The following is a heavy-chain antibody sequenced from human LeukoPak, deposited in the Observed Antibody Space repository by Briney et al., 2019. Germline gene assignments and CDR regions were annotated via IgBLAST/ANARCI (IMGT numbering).Heavy chain of an antibody. CDR2: INAGNGNI. CDR3: ARGRWSATTASYYLDF. V-gene: IGHV1-3*01. D-gene: IGHD5-24*01. J-gene: IGHJ4*02. CDR1: EYTFTDYA. Sequence: ASVKVSCKASEYTFTDYAINWVRQAPGQRLEWMGWINAGNGNIRYSQRFQGRVTITRDTSASTAYMELSSLTSEDTAVYYCARGRWSATTASYYLDFWGQGTLVTVSS.